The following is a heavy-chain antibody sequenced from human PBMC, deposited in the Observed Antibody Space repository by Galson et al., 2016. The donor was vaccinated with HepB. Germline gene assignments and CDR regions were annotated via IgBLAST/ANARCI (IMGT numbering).Heavy chain of an antibody. J-gene: IGHJ4*02. CDR2: TYYSSRWNN. Sequence: CAISGDSVSRNGVAWNWIRQPPSRGLEWLGRTYYSSRWNNDYSASVKSRITINLDTPNNLFSLQLSSVTPEDTAVYYCARGRNSAFDSWGQGTLVTVSS. CDR1: GDSVSRNGVA. V-gene: IGHV6-1*01. CDR3: ARGRNSAFDS. D-gene: IGHD1-14*01.